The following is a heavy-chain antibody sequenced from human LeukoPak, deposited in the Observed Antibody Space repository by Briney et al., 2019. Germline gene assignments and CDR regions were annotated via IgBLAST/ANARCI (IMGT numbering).Heavy chain of an antibody. J-gene: IGHJ4*02. D-gene: IGHD3-3*01. V-gene: IGHV3-23*01. Sequence: GGSLRLSCADSGLAISNNWMSWVRQAPGKGLEWVSAISGSGGSTYYADSVKGRFTISRDNSKNTLYLQMNSLRAEDTAVYYCAKDLGDDFWSGYGNWGQGTLVTVSS. CDR1: GLAISNNW. CDR2: ISGSGGST. CDR3: AKDLGDDFWSGYGN.